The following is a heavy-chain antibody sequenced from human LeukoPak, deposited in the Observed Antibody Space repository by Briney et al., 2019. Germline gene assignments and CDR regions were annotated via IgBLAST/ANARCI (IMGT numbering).Heavy chain of an antibody. V-gene: IGHV3-66*01. CDR3: ARETQNFYCSSTSCRNYYYYMDV. CDR2: IYSGGST. Sequence: GGSLRLSCAASGFAVSSNYMNWVRQVPGKGLEWVSVIYSGGSTYYADSVKGRFTISRDNSKNTLYLQMNSLRAEDTAVYYCARETQNFYCSSTSCRNYYYYMDVWGKGTTVTISS. CDR1: GFAVSSNY. D-gene: IGHD2-2*01. J-gene: IGHJ6*03.